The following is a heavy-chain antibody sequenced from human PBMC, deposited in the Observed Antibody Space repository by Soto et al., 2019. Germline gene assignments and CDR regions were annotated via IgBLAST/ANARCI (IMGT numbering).Heavy chain of an antibody. CDR1: GGSISSSSYY. V-gene: IGHV4-39*01. J-gene: IGHJ3*02. CDR2: IYYSGST. CDR3: ARQDSVDIVATITLVDI. Sequence: SETLSLTCTVSGGSISSSSYYWGWIRQPPGKGLEWIGSIYYSGSTYYNPSLKSRVTISVDTSKNQFSLKLSSVTAADTAVYYCARQDSVDIVATITLVDIWGQGTMVTVSS. D-gene: IGHD5-12*01.